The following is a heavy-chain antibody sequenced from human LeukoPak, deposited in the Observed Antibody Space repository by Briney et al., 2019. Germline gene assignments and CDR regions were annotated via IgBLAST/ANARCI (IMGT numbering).Heavy chain of an antibody. V-gene: IGHV3-23*01. J-gene: IGHJ6*03. CDR3: ARDPGVIPVHYMDV. Sequence: PGGSLRLSCVVAGFTFSTHAMTWVRHAPGQGLEPVSDISGPGGTTYYAASVKGRFTISRDNSKHTLFLQMNSLRAEDTAVYYCARDPGVIPVHYMDVWGKGTTVIVFS. D-gene: IGHD4-23*01. CDR1: GFTFSTHA. CDR2: ISGPGGTT.